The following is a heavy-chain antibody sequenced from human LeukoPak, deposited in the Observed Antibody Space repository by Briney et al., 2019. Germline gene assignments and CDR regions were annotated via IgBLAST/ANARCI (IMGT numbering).Heavy chain of an antibody. J-gene: IGHJ4*02. V-gene: IGHV1-18*01. CDR3: ARDREVLRYFDWLSTTDDY. CDR1: GYTFTSYG. D-gene: IGHD3-9*01. CDR2: ISAYNGNT. Sequence: ASVKVSCKASGYTFTSYGISWVRQAPGQGLEWMGWISAYNGNTNYAQKLQGRVTMTTDTSTSTAYMELRSLRSDDTVVYYCARDREVLRYFDWLSTTDDYWGQGTLVTVSS.